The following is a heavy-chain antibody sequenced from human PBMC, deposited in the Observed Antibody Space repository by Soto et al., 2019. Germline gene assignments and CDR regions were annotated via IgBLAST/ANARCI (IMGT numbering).Heavy chain of an antibody. CDR2: INHSGST. D-gene: IGHD3-10*01. J-gene: IGHJ5*02. V-gene: IGHV4-34*01. CDR1: GGSFSGYY. Sequence: SETLSLTCAVYGGSFSGYYWSWIRQPPGKGLEWIGEINHSGSTNYNPSLKSRVTISVDTSKNQFSLKLSSVTAADTAVYYCARARYGSGSNQNWFDPWGQGTLVTVSS. CDR3: ARARYGSGSNQNWFDP.